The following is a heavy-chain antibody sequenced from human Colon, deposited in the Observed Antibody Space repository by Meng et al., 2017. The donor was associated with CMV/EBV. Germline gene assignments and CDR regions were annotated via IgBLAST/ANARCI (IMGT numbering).Heavy chain of an antibody. D-gene: IGHD1-1*01. Sequence: GESLKISCEVSGFSFSNYYMSWVRRAPGKGLEWLAYISSSSSTIYYADSVKGRFTISRDNAKNSLYLQMNSLRAEDTAVYYCAKRGGMDVWGQGTTVTVSS. CDR2: ISSSSSTI. CDR1: GFSFSNYY. V-gene: IGHV3-11*04. CDR3: AKRGGMDV. J-gene: IGHJ6*02.